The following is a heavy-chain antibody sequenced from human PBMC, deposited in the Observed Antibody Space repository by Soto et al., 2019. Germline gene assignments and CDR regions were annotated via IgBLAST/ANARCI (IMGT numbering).Heavy chain of an antibody. CDR2: INHSGST. D-gene: IGHD6-13*01. CDR3: ASPAIAAVVSAFDY. J-gene: IGHJ4*02. V-gene: IGHV4-34*02. CDR1: GGSFSGYY. Sequence: QVQLQQWGAGLLKPSETLSLTCAVNGGSFSGYYWSWIRQPPGKGLEWIGEINHSGSTNYNPSLKCRVPRSVDTSKNQCPLKLSSVTAADTAVYYCASPAIAAVVSAFDYWVQGAMVTVSS.